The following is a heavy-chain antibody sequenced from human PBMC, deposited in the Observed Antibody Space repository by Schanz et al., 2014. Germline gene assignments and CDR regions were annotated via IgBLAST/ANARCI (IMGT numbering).Heavy chain of an antibody. J-gene: IGHJ4*02. CDR2: IKQDGSEK. Sequence: VQLVESGGGVVQPGRSLRLSCAASGFTISSYSMNWVRQAPGKGLEWVANIKQDGSEKYYVDAVKGRFTISRDNAKNSMYLHMKSLRGEDTAVYYCARDNYYGSGSCAYWGQGTLVTVSS. V-gene: IGHV3-7*04. CDR1: GFTISSYS. CDR3: ARDNYYGSGSCAY. D-gene: IGHD3-10*01.